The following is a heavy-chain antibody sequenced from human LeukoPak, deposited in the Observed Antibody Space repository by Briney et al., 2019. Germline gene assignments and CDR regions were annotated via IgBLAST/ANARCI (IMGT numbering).Heavy chain of an antibody. J-gene: IGHJ5*02. D-gene: IGHD3-10*01. CDR1: GFTFSSYA. V-gene: IGHV3-30*04. CDR3: ARARRSGGITMIRGVKDRGWFDP. CDR2: ISYDGSNK. Sequence: GGSLRLSCAASGFTFSSYAMHWVRQAPGKGLEWVAVISYDGSNKYYADSVKGRFTISRDNSKNTLYLQMNSLRADDTAVYYCARARRSGGITMIRGVKDRGWFDPWGQGTLVTVSS.